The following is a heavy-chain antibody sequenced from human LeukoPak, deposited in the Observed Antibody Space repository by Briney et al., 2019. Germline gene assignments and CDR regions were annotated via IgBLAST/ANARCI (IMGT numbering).Heavy chain of an antibody. CDR2: INHSGST. D-gene: IGHD3-10*01. V-gene: IGHV4-34*01. CDR1: GGSFRGYY. CDR3: ARDAPWFGELMSWFDP. J-gene: IGHJ5*02. Sequence: PSETLSLTCAVYGGSFRGYYWSWIRQPPGKGLEWIGEINHSGSTNYNPSLKSRVTISVDSYKNQFSLKLSSVTAADTAVYYCARDAPWFGELMSWFDPWGQGTLVTVSS.